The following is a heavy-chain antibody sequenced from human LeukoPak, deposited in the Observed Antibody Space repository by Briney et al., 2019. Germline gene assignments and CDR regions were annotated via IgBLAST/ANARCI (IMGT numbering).Heavy chain of an antibody. Sequence: ASVKVSCKASGYTFTGYYMHWVRQAPGQGLEWMGWINPNSGGTNYAQKFQGRVTMTRDTSISPAYMELSRLRSDDTAVYYCARGGDILTGYYRTLYNWFDPWGQGTLVTVSS. CDR2: INPNSGGT. CDR3: ARGGDILTGYYRTLYNWFDP. D-gene: IGHD3-9*01. CDR1: GYTFTGYY. V-gene: IGHV1-2*02. J-gene: IGHJ5*02.